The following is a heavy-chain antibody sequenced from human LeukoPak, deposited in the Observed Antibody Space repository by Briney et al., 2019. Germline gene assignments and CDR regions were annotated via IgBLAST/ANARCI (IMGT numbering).Heavy chain of an antibody. Sequence: PGGSLRLSCAASGFSFSNYEMNWVRQAPGKGLEWVSYISTSGSIIYYADSVKGRFTISRDNAKSSLYLQMNSLRAEDTAVYYCAKDSYGMDVWGQGTTVTVSS. CDR3: AKDSYGMDV. CDR2: ISTSGSII. J-gene: IGHJ6*02. V-gene: IGHV3-48*03. CDR1: GFSFSNYE.